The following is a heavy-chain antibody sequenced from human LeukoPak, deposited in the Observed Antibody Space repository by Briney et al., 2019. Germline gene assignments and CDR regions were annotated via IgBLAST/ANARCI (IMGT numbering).Heavy chain of an antibody. CDR3: ARADPAPDFWSAYDRPPPDY. CDR2: ISYDGSNK. CDR1: GFTFSSYA. D-gene: IGHD3-3*01. V-gene: IGHV3-30-3*01. Sequence: GRSLRLSCAASGFTFSSYAMHWVRQAPGKGLEWVAVISYDGSNKYYADSVKGRFTISRDNSKNTLYLQMNSLRAEDTAVYYCARADPAPDFWSAYDRPPPDYWGQGTLVTVSS. J-gene: IGHJ4*02.